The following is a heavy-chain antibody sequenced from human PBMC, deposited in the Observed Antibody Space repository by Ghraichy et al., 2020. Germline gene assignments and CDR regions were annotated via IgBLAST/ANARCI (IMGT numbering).Heavy chain of an antibody. CDR3: PREGLIGGVDDAADV. D-gene: IGHD2-8*02. J-gene: IGHJ6*02. Sequence: GGSLRLSCVASQFSLSRYYMTWVRQAPGKGLEWVANIRQDGKEMFYADSVRGRFIITRDNGRNSVSLQMKSLTVDGTASYYCPREGLIGGVDDAADVWGQATKVVVSS. CDR1: QFSLSRYY. CDR2: IRQDGKEM. V-gene: IGHV3-7*03.